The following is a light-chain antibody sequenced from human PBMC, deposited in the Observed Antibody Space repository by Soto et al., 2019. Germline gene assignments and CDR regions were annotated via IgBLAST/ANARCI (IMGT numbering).Light chain of an antibody. V-gene: IGLV2-14*03. CDR3: SSYTTSKTRQIV. J-gene: IGLJ1*01. CDR2: DVS. CDR1: SSDVGGYNY. Sequence: QSALTQPDSVAGSPGQSITISCTGTSSDVGGYNYVSGYQHHPAKAPKLMIYDVSNRPSGVSNRFSGSKSGNTAALTISGHQPEIEADYYCSSYTTSKTRQIVFGPGTELTVL.